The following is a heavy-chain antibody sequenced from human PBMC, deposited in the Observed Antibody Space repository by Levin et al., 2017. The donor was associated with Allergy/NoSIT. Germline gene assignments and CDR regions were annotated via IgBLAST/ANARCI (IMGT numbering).Heavy chain of an antibody. Sequence: SQTLSLTCTVSGGSISSYYWSWIRQPPGKGLEWIGYIYYSGSTNYNPSLKSRVTISVDTSKNQFSLKLSSVTAADTAVYYCARAVGCSGGSCYPLYWGQGTLVTVSS. V-gene: IGHV4-59*01. CDR3: ARAVGCSGGSCYPLY. CDR2: IYYSGST. D-gene: IGHD2-15*01. J-gene: IGHJ4*02. CDR1: GGSISSYY.